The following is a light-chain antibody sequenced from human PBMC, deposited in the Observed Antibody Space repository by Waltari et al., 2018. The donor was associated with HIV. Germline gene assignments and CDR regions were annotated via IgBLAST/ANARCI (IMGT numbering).Light chain of an antibody. J-gene: IGKJ4*01. CDR2: WAA. CDR3: QQYYSTPLT. V-gene: IGKV4-1*01. CDR1: QSVCYGSQNKNY. Sequence: DIVMTQTPDSLAVSLAERDTINCKARQSVCYGSQNKNYLARYQQKPGQPPTLLIYWAATRLSGVPDRFSGGRSATAFTLPISSLQPADVAVYYFQQYYSTPLTFGGGTKVDIK.